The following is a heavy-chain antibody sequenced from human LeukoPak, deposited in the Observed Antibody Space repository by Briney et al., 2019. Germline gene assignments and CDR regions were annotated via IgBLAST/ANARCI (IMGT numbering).Heavy chain of an antibody. D-gene: IGHD3-22*01. CDR2: INHSGST. CDR1: GGSFSGYY. CDR3: ARVSYYDSSPFDY. V-gene: IGHV4-34*01. J-gene: IGHJ4*02. Sequence: SETLSLTCAVYGGSFSGYYWSWIRQPPGKGLEWIGEINHSGSTNYNPSLKSRVTISVDTSKNQFSLKLSSVTAADTAVYYCARVSYYDSSPFDYWGQGTLVTVSS.